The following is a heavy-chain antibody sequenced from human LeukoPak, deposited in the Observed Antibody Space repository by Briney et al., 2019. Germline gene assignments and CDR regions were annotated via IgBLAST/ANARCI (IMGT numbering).Heavy chain of an antibody. D-gene: IGHD3-10*01. CDR1: VYTFTGYY. Sequence: SSVKVSCKASVYTFTGYYMHWLRQAPGPGLEWMGWINPNSGGTNYAQKFQGRVTMTRDTSISTDYMELSRLRSDDTAVYYCARDQGGMFSGTMDVWGKGTTVTISS. J-gene: IGHJ6*04. CDR2: INPNSGGT. V-gene: IGHV1-2*02. CDR3: ARDQGGMFSGTMDV.